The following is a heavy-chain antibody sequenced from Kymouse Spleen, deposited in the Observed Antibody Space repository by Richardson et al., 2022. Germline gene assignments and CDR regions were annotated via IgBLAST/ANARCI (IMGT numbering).Heavy chain of an antibody. J-gene: IGHJ6*02. Sequence: QVQLQESGPGLVKPSGTLSLTCAVSGGSISSSNWWSWVRQPPGKGLEWIGEIYHSGSTNYNPSLKSRVTISVDKSKNQFSLKLSSVTAADTAVYYCARDPDILTGSLSYYYGMDVWGQGTTVTVSS. CDR3: ARDPDILTGSLSYYYGMDV. CDR1: GGSISSSNW. CDR2: IYHSGST. D-gene: IGHD3-9*01. V-gene: IGHV4-4*02.